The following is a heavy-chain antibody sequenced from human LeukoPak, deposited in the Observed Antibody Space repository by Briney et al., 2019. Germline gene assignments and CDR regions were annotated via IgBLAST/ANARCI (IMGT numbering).Heavy chain of an antibody. CDR2: IIPMFGIA. J-gene: IGHJ4*02. CDR3: ARDRPYTGGWRGFDY. D-gene: IGHD6-19*01. Sequence: SVKVSCKASGGTFSRYAISWVRQAPGQGLEWMGGIIPMFGIANYAQKFQGRVTITADESTSTAYMELSSLRSEDTAAYYCARDRPYTGGWRGFDYWGQGTLVTVSS. V-gene: IGHV1-69*13. CDR1: GGTFSRYA.